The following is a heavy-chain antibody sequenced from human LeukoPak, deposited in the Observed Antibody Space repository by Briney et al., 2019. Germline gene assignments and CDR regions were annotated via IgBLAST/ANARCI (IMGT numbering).Heavy chain of an antibody. D-gene: IGHD2-2*01. J-gene: IGHJ4*02. Sequence: SETLSLTCTVSGGSISSGSYYWSWIRQPAGKGLEWIGRIYSSGSTNYNPSLKSRVTISLDTSKNQFSLKLSSVTAADTAVYYCAKEVYCSSTSCYWGDFDYWGQGTLVTVSS. CDR2: IYSSGST. CDR3: AKEVYCSSTSCYWGDFDY. CDR1: GGSISSGSYY. V-gene: IGHV4-61*02.